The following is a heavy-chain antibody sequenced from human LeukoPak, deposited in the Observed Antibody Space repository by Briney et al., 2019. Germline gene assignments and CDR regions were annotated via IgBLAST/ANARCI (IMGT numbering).Heavy chain of an antibody. CDR1: GFTFSKYW. D-gene: IGHD6-13*01. CDR3: AKDTAAAGTLDYFDY. J-gene: IGHJ4*02. Sequence: GGSLRLSCAASGFTFSKYWMSWVRLAPGKGLEWVSTIRGSGGSTYYADSVKGRFTISRDNSKNTLYLQMDSLRAEDKAVYYCAKDTAAAGTLDYFDYWGQGTLVTVSS. V-gene: IGHV3-23*01. CDR2: IRGSGGST.